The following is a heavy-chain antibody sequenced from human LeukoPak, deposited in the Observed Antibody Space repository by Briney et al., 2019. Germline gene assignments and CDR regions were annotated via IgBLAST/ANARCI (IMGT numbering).Heavy chain of an antibody. V-gene: IGHV3-48*04. J-gene: IGHJ4*02. Sequence: SXXTFXXXXMNXXXXXPXXXXXXXSYISSSSSSIYYADSVKGRFTISRDNAKNSLYLQMNSLRAGDTAVYYCARMGSRSGSYRDYWGQGTLVTVSS. CDR3: ARMGSRSGSYRDY. D-gene: IGHD1-26*01. CDR1: XXTFXXXX. CDR2: ISSSSSSI.